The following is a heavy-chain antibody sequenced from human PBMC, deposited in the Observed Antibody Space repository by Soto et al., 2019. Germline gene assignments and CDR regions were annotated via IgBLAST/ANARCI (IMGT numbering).Heavy chain of an antibody. CDR2: INHSGST. V-gene: IGHV4-34*01. CDR1: GGSFSGYY. D-gene: IGHD6-13*01. CDR3: ARGSSIAAAGIPEKRQIYYLDY. Sequence: SETLSLTCAVYGGSFSGYYWSWIRQPPGKGLEWIGEINHSGSTNYNPSLKSRVTISVDTSKNQFSLKLSSVTAADTAVYYCARGSSIAAAGIPEKRQIYYLDYWGQGTLVTVSS. J-gene: IGHJ4*02.